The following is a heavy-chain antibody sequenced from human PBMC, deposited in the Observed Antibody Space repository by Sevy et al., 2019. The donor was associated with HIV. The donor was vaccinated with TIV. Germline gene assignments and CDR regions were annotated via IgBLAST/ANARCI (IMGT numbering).Heavy chain of an antibody. V-gene: IGHV3-30*18. J-gene: IGHJ6*02. D-gene: IGHD6-13*01. CDR3: PNSRGRYVGSSWLYYFFAMDV. Sequence: GGSLRLSCAASGFTFSRYGMHWVRQAPGKGLEWVAIISSDGSSKGYADSVKGRFTISRDNSKDTVYLQMKSLRPEDTGVTYCPNSRGRYVGSSWLYYFFAMDVWGQGTTVTVSS. CDR1: GFTFSRYG. CDR2: ISSDGSSK.